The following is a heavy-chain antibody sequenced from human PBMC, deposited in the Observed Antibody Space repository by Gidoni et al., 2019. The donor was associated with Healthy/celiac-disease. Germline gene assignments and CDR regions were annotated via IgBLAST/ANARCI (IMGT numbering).Heavy chain of an antibody. Sequence: QVTLRESGPALVTPTQTLTLTFPFSGFSLGTSGMCGSWIRQRPGKALEWLALIDWDDDKYSSTSLKTRLTISKDTSKNQVVLTMPNMDPVDTATYYCARIRIFSMVRGVIANYFDYWGQGTLVTVSS. J-gene: IGHJ4*02. CDR1: GFSLGTSGMC. V-gene: IGHV2-70*01. CDR2: IDWDDDK. D-gene: IGHD3-10*01. CDR3: ARIRIFSMVRGVIANYFDY.